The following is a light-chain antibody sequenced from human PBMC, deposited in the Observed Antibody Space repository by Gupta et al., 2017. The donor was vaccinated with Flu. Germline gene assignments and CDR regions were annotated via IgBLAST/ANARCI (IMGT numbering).Light chain of an antibody. Sequence: PGKRTTLSCRASQSVSSYLAWYQQKPGQAPRLLIYDASNRATGIPARFSGSGSGTDFTLTISSLEPEDFAVYYCQQRSNWLTFGGGTKVEIK. CDR3: QQRSNWLT. J-gene: IGKJ4*01. CDR1: QSVSSY. CDR2: DAS. V-gene: IGKV3-11*01.